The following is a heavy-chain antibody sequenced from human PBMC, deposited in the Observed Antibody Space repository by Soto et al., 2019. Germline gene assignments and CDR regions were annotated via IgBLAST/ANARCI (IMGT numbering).Heavy chain of an antibody. D-gene: IGHD4-17*01. CDR1: GFTFSRYE. J-gene: IGHJ4*02. V-gene: IGHV3-13*01. CDR3: ARPIYGDYAFDS. CDR2: IGSAGDT. Sequence: GGSLILSCAASGFTFSRYEIHWVRQATGKGLEWVSAIGSAGDTHYAGSVKGRFTISRENAKTSSYLQMNSLRAEDTAVYYCARPIYGDYAFDSWGQGTLVTVSS.